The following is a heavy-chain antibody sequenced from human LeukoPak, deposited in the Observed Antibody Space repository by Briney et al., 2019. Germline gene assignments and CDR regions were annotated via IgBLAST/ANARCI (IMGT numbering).Heavy chain of an antibody. CDR3: ARHVTGYSYYFDY. D-gene: IGHD3-9*01. CDR2: IYYSGST. J-gene: IGHJ4*02. V-gene: IGHV4-39*01. Sequence: SETLSLTCTVSGGSISSSSYYWGWIRQPPGKGLEWIGSIYYSGSTYYNPSLKSRVTISVDTSKNQFSLKLSSVTAADTAVYYCARHVTGYSYYFDYWGQGTLVTVSS. CDR1: GGSISSSSYY.